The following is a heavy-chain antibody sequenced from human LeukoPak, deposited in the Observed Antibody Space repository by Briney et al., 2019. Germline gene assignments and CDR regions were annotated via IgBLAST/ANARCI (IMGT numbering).Heavy chain of an antibody. CDR3: ARLALGMTRAGKYFYNGVDV. J-gene: IGHJ6*02. CDR2: IHPDDSYS. V-gene: IGHV5-10-1*01. CDR1: GDSFTNSW. Sequence: GESLKISCKGSGDSFTNSWIGWVRQMPGKGLEWMGRIHPDDSYSNYSPSFEGRVAISVEKSISTAYLQWRSLRASDTATYYCARLALGMTRAGKYFYNGVDVWGQGTTVTVSS. D-gene: IGHD1-1*01.